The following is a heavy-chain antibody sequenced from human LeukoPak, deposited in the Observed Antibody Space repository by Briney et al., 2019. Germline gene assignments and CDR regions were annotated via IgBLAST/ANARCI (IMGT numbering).Heavy chain of an antibody. Sequence: SETLSLTCTVSGGSISSSSSYWGWIRQPPGKGLEWIGIIYYSGSTYYNPSLKSRLTISVDTSKDQFSLKLSSVTATDTAVYYCARRGYCSSTSRYEYWFDPWGQGTLVTVSS. J-gene: IGHJ5*02. V-gene: IGHV4-39*01. CDR2: IYYSGST. CDR3: ARRGYCSSTSRYEYWFDP. CDR1: GGSISSSSSY. D-gene: IGHD2-2*01.